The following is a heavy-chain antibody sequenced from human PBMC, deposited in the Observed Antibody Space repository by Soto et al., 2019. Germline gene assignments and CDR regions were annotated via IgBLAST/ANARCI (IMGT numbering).Heavy chain of an antibody. V-gene: IGHV4-39*07. CDR1: GGSISSSSYY. CDR2: IYYSGST. D-gene: IGHD6-13*01. J-gene: IGHJ5*02. Sequence: ASETLSLTCTVSGGSISSSSYYWGWIRHPPGKGLEWIGSIYYSGSTYYNPSLKSRVTISVDTSKNQFSLKLSSVTAADTAVYYCARDGHSNWDYFDPWGQGTLVTVSS. CDR3: ARDGHSNWDYFDP.